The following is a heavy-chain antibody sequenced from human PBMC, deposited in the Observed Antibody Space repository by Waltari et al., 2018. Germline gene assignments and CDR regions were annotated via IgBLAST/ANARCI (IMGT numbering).Heavy chain of an antibody. CDR1: GASLDNTTHY. V-gene: IGHV4-39*01. J-gene: IGHJ4*02. CDR2: IDYTGTT. CDR3: ARHINFWSGYYFDS. Sequence: QLQLQESGPQLVTPSANLSLPCTVPGASLDNTTHYWGWVRQPPGKGLEWIGSIDYTGTTYYNPSLKSRMTISADTSKTQFSLRLSSVTAADTAVYYCARHINFWSGYYFDSWGQGTLVTVSS. D-gene: IGHD3-3*01.